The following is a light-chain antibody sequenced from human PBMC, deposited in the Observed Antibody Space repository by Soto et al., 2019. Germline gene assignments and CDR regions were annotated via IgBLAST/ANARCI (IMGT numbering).Light chain of an antibody. CDR1: SSDVGGYNS. V-gene: IGLV2-14*01. J-gene: IGLJ1*01. Sequence: QSALTQPASVSGSPGQSITISCTGTSSDVGGYNSVSWYQQHPGKAPKFMIYEVSYRPSGVSHRFSGSKSGNTASLTISGLQAEDEADYYCTSYTSSSTYVFGTGTKLTVL. CDR3: TSYTSSSTYV. CDR2: EVS.